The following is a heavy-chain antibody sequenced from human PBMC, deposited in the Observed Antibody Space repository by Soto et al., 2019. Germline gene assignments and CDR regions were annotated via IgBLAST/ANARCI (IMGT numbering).Heavy chain of an antibody. Sequence: PGGSLRLSCAASGFTFSSYGMHWVRQAPGKGLEWVAVIWYDGSNKYYAVFVKGRFTISSDNSKNTLFLQMTSLRAEDTAVYYCARAHHCSGGSCYSGVYFDYWGQGTLVTVSS. V-gene: IGHV3-33*01. D-gene: IGHD2-15*01. CDR2: IWYDGSNK. CDR3: ARAHHCSGGSCYSGVYFDY. CDR1: GFTFSSYG. J-gene: IGHJ4*02.